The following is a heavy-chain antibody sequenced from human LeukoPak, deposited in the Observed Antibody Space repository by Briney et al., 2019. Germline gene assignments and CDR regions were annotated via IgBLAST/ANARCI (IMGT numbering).Heavy chain of an antibody. V-gene: IGHV3-23*01. CDR1: GFTFSSYG. D-gene: IGHD3-22*01. Sequence: GGSLRLSCAASGFTFSSYGMSWVRQAPGKGLEWVSAISGSGGSTYYADSVKGRFTISRDNSKNTLYLQMNSLRAEDTAVYYCAKSPVASYYYDSSGYGGAFDYWGQGTLVTVSS. CDR3: AKSPVASYYYDSSGYGGAFDY. J-gene: IGHJ4*02. CDR2: ISGSGGST.